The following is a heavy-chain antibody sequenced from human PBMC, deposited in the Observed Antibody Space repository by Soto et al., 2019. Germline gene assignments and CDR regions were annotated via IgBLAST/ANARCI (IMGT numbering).Heavy chain of an antibody. CDR2: LSWNSGRL. D-gene: IGHD3-10*01. Sequence: GAPRSLSCASSGFTFDDYAMHLGRPAPGKGLEWVSGLSWNSGRLGSAGSVKGRVTSSRDNAKNSLYLRTNSLRAEHSPLYYCAKDEFGIAPLYYGMDVWGQGTTVTVS. CDR3: AKDEFGIAPLYYGMDV. V-gene: IGHV3-9*01. J-gene: IGHJ6*02. CDR1: GFTFDDYA.